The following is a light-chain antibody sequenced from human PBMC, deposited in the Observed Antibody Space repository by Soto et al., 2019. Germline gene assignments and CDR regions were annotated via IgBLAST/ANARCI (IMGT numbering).Light chain of an antibody. Sequence: QSVLTQPPSASGTPGQRVTISCSGSASNIGSKSVNWYQQFPGTAPKLLIYRSIYRPSGVPARMSASKSGTSASLAISGLQSEDEADYYCAAWDDSLDEYVFGTGTKVTVL. CDR3: AAWDDSLDEYV. CDR1: ASNIGSKS. V-gene: IGLV1-44*01. CDR2: RSI. J-gene: IGLJ1*01.